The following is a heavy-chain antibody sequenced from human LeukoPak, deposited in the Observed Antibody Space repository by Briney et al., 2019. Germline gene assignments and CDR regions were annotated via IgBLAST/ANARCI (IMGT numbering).Heavy chain of an antibody. D-gene: IGHD2-2*01. CDR3: AKGPLVVPAAMTFPVDY. CDR2: ISGSGGST. V-gene: IGHV3-23*01. CDR1: GFTFSNYA. Sequence: PGGSLRVSCAASGFTFSNYAMSWVRQAPGKGLEWVSAISGSGGSTYYADSVKGRFTISRDNSKNTLYLQMNSLRAEDTAVYYCAKGPLVVPAAMTFPVDYWGQGTLVTVSS. J-gene: IGHJ4*02.